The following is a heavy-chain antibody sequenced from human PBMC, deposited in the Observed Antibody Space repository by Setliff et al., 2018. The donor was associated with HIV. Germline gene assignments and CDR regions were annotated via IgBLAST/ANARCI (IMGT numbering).Heavy chain of an antibody. CDR2: IYQTGNT. J-gene: IGHJ4*02. V-gene: IGHV4-38-2*02. Sequence: KLSETLSLTCSVSGYSISNGYCWGWIQQPPGKGLEWVGTIYQTGNTYYSPSLKCRVTVSMDMSRNQFSVKLISATAADTAVYYCARQAWHYDREHWGQGTL. CDR3: ARQAWHYDREH. CDR1: GYSISNGYC. D-gene: IGHD3-22*01.